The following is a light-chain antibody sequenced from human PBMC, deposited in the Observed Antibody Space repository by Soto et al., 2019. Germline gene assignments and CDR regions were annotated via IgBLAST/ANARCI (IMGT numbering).Light chain of an antibody. CDR1: QTVRNNY. V-gene: IGKV3-20*01. CDR2: DAS. Sequence: EFVLTQSPGTLYLSPGERATLSCRASQTVRNNYLAWYQQKHGQAPRLLIYDASSRTTGIPDRFSGGRSGTNLTLTISRLEPEDFAVYYCQQFSSYPLTFGGGTKVEIK. J-gene: IGKJ4*01. CDR3: QQFSSYPLT.